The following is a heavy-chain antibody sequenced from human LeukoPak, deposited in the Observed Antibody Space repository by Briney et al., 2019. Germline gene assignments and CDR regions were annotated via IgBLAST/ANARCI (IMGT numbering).Heavy chain of an antibody. D-gene: IGHD3-22*01. J-gene: IGHJ3*02. Sequence: PSETLSLTCTVSGGSISSYYWSWIRQPAGKGLEWIGRIYTGGSTNYNPSLKSRVTMSVDTSRNQFSLKLSSVTAADTAVYYCARDHTPYYDSSGYRDDAFDIWGQGTMVTVSS. CDR1: GGSISSYY. V-gene: IGHV4-4*07. CDR2: IYTGGST. CDR3: ARDHTPYYDSSGYRDDAFDI.